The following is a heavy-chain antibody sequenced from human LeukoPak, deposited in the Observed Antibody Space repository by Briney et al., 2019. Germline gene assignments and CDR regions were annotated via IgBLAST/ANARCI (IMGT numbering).Heavy chain of an antibody. CDR2: INPNSGGT. D-gene: IGHD3-10*01. Sequence: ASVKVSRKASGYTFTGYYMHWVRQAPGQGLEWMGWINPNSGGTKYAQKFQGRVTMTRDTSISTAYMELNRLRSDDTAVYYCAGGGQDYYGSGTDYWGQGTLVTVSS. V-gene: IGHV1-2*02. CDR3: AGGGQDYYGSGTDY. CDR1: GYTFTGYY. J-gene: IGHJ4*02.